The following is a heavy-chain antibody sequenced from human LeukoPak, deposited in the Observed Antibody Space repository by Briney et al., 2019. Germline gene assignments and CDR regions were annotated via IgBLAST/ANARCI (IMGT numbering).Heavy chain of an antibody. Sequence: ASVKVSCKASGYTFTGYYMHWVRQAPGQGLEWMGWINPNSGGTNYAQKFQGRVIMTTDTSINTAYMELSRLRSDDTAVYYCARDVSYYFDYWGQGTLVTVS. CDR2: INPNSGGT. V-gene: IGHV1-2*02. CDR3: ARDVSYYFDY. J-gene: IGHJ4*02. CDR1: GYTFTGYY.